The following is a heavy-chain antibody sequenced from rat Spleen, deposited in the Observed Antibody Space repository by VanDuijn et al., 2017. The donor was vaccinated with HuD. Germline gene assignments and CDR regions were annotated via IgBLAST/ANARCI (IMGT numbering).Heavy chain of an antibody. D-gene: IGHD1-2*01. CDR2: ISHEGSSA. V-gene: IGHV5-22*01. Sequence: EVHLVESGGDLVQPGRSLKLSCAASGFTFSDYYMAWVRQAPKKGLEWVASISHEGSSAYYGDSVKGRFTISRDNAKSTLYLQMDSLRSEDTATYYCATHSSRYYYSSYIYAPFDYWGQGVMVTVSS. J-gene: IGHJ2*01. CDR1: GFTFSDYY. CDR3: ATHSSRYYYSSYIYAPFDY.